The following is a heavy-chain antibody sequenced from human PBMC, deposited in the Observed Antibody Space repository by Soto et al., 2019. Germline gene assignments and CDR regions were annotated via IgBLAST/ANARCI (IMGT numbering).Heavy chain of an antibody. J-gene: IGHJ4*02. CDR1: GGTFSRDV. V-gene: IGHV1-69*12. CDR3: ARDLSTQGLDS. Sequence: VLLVQSGAEVKKPGSSVRVSCKASGGTFSRDVMTWVRQAPGQGLEWMGEIIPVFATTNYAQSFQGRVTFTADESTRTVYMELSGLRYEDTAMYYCARDLSTQGLDSGGQGTLVTVSS. CDR2: IIPVFATT. D-gene: IGHD2-21*02.